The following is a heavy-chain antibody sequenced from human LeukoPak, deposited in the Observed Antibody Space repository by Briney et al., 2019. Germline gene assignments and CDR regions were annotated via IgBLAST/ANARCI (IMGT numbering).Heavy chain of an antibody. CDR2: IYYSGST. V-gene: IGHV4-31*03. Sequence: SETLSLTCTVSGGSISSGGYYWSWIRQHPGKGLEWIGYIYYSGSTYYNPSLKSRVTISVGTSKNQFSLKLSSVTAADTAVYYCARGEEVRGVIVSYYYYGVDVWGKGTTVTVSS. D-gene: IGHD3-10*01. J-gene: IGHJ6*04. CDR1: GGSISSGGYY. CDR3: ARGEEVRGVIVSYYYYGVDV.